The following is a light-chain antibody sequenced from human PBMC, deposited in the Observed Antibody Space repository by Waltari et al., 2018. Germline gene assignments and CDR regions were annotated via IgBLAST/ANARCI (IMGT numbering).Light chain of an antibody. J-gene: IGKJ1*01. CDR3: MQTLQTPPT. CDR1: QSLLHSNGKNY. V-gene: IGKV2-28*01. Sequence: DIVMTQSPLSLPVTPGEPASNPCRSSQSLLHSNGKNYLDWYLQKPGQSPQLLIYWGSNRASGVPDRFSGSGSGTDFTLKISGVEAEDVGVYYCMQTLQTPPTFGQGTKVEIK. CDR2: WGS.